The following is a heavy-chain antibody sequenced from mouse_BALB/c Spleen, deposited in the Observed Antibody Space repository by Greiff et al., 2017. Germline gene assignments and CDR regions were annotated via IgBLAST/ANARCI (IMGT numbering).Heavy chain of an antibody. Sequence: EVHLVESGGDLVKPGGSLKLSCAASGFTFSSYGMSWVRQTPDKRLEWVATISSGGSYTYYPDSVKGRFTISRDNAKNTLYLQMSSLKSEDTAMYYCARPLSHYYAMDYWGRGTSVTVSS. J-gene: IGHJ4*01. V-gene: IGHV5-6*01. CDR2: ISSGGSYT. CDR3: ARPLSHYYAMDY. CDR1: GFTFSSYG. D-gene: IGHD6-5*01.